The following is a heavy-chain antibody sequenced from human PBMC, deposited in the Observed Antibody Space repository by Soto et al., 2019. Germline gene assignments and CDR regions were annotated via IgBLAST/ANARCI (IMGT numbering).Heavy chain of an antibody. D-gene: IGHD7-27*01. CDR3: AREWGLLPYYVMNV. J-gene: IGHJ6*02. CDR1: GDSVTSGSYY. Sequence: PSETLSLTCIASGDSVTSGSYYWTWLRQPPGKGLEWIGYISYTGRTKYNPSLQSRVTISVDTSKNDFSLNLSSVTAADTAVYFCAREWGLLPYYVMNVWGQGTAVTVSS. CDR2: ISYTGRT. V-gene: IGHV4-61*03.